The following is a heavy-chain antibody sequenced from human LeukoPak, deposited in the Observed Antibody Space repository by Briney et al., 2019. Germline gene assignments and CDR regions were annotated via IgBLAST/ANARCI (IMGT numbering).Heavy chain of an antibody. CDR3: ARARTGSYYSTFEH. CDR1: GFTFSAYA. CDR2: ISYDETNY. D-gene: IGHD1-26*01. V-gene: IGHV3-30*04. J-gene: IGHJ1*01. Sequence: GGSLRLSCTASGFTFSAYAMHWVRQAPGKGLEWGAVISYDETNYYYAESVKGRFSISRDDSKNTLVLQMNSLTTEDTGVYYCARARTGSYYSTFEHWGPGTLVSVYS.